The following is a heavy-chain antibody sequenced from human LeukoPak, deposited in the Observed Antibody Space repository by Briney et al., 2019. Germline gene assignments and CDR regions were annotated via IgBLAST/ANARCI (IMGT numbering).Heavy chain of an antibody. D-gene: IGHD4-17*01. Sequence: GGSLGLSCGVWVFILSKYWVQWVRRAPGRGRVGVSHIKCYGYSTTCADSVEGRYPIQRDNHEHTLHVQMNRQRSEDTAVYYCAGPRAPVTRISSFDIWGQGTMVTVSS. J-gene: IGHJ3*02. CDR2: IKCYGYST. V-gene: IGHV3-74*01. CDR1: VFILSKYW. CDR3: AGPRAPVTRISSFDI.